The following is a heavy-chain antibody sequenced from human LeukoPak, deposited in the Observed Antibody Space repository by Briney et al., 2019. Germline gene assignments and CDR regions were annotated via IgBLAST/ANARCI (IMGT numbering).Heavy chain of an antibody. V-gene: IGHV3-30*02. J-gene: IGHJ3*02. D-gene: IGHD3-22*01. CDR3: AKDVYYDSSSGALGDAFDI. Sequence: GGSLRLSCAASGFTFSSYGMHWVRQAPGKGLEWVAFILYDGSNKYYADSVKGRFTISRDNSKNTLYLQMNSLRAEDTAVYYCAKDVYYDSSSGALGDAFDIWGQGTMVTVSS. CDR1: GFTFSSYG. CDR2: ILYDGSNK.